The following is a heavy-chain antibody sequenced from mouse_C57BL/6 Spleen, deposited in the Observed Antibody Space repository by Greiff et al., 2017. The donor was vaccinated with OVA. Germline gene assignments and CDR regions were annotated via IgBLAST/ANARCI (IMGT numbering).Heavy chain of an antibody. V-gene: IGHV5-6*01. D-gene: IGHD2-3*01. CDR1: GFTFSSYG. CDR2: ISSGGSYT. J-gene: IGHJ2*01. Sequence: DVQLVESWGDLVKPGGSLKLSCAASGFTFSSYGMSLVRQTPDKRLEWVATISSGGSYTYYPDSVKGRFTISRDNAKNTLYLQMSSLKSEDTAMYYCARSGDGYYNFDYWGQGTTLTVSS. CDR3: ARSGDGYYNFDY.